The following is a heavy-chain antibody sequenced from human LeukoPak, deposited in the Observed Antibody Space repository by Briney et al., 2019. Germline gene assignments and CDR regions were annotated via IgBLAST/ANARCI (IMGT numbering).Heavy chain of an antibody. Sequence: GASVKVSCKASGGTFSSYAISWVRQAPGQGLEWMGGIIPIFGTANYAQKFQGRVTITADESTSTAYMELSSLRSEDTAVYYCARDHGRGYYYAHDAFDIWGQGTMVTVSS. V-gene: IGHV1-69*13. D-gene: IGHD3-22*01. J-gene: IGHJ3*02. CDR2: IIPIFGTA. CDR3: ARDHGRGYYYAHDAFDI. CDR1: GGTFSSYA.